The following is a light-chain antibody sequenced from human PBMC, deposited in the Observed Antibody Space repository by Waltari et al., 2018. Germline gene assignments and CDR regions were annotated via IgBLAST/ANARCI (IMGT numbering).Light chain of an antibody. CDR3: QQGYSSPFT. V-gene: IGKV1-39*01. CDR2: RAS. CDR1: QGIGSN. Sequence: DIQMTQSPPSLSASVGDTVTIACQASQGIGSNLNWYQQKSGKAPKVLIYRASSVQSGIPSRFSGSGSGTDFTLTISSLQPEDFATYYCQQGYSSPFTFGPGTKLDIK. J-gene: IGKJ3*01.